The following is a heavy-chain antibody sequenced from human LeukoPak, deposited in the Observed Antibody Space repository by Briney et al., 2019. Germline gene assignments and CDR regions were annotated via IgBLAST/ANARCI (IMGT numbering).Heavy chain of an antibody. V-gene: IGHV3-74*01. J-gene: IGHJ4*02. CDR3: ARERVGVTHFDC. Sequence: PGGSLRLSCAASGFIFSNYWMHWVRQAPGKGLVWVSRINSDGSYTTYADSVKGRFTISRDNAKNTLYLQMNSLRAEDTAVYYCARERVGVTHFDCWGQGTLVTVSS. CDR1: GFIFSNYW. CDR2: INSDGSYT. D-gene: IGHD1-26*01.